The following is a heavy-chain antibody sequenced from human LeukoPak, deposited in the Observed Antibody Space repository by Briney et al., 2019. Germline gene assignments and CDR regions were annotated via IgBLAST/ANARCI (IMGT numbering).Heavy chain of an antibody. D-gene: IGHD1-7*01. CDR1: GGSISSGGYY. CDR3: ARDRITELPGINYYYYGMDV. J-gene: IGHJ6*02. CDR2: IYYSGST. Sequence: SQTLSLTCTVSGGSISSGGYYWSWIRQHPGKGLEWIGYIYYSGSTYYNPSLKSRVTISVDTSKNQFSLKLSSVTAADTAVYYCARDRITELPGINYYYYGMDVWGQGTTVTVSS. V-gene: IGHV4-31*03.